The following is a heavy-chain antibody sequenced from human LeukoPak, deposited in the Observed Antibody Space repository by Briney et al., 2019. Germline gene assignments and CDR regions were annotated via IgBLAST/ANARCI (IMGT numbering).Heavy chain of an antibody. CDR3: ARAGLDY. CDR1: GFSFSSYE. V-gene: IGHV3-48*03. D-gene: IGHD6-19*01. Sequence: PGGSLRLSCAASGFSFSSYEMNWVRQAPGQGLEWLSHISGSAATIYYADSVKGRFIISRDNAKNSLYLQMDSLTAEDTAIYYCARAGLDYWGQGTLVTVSS. J-gene: IGHJ4*02. CDR2: ISGSAATI.